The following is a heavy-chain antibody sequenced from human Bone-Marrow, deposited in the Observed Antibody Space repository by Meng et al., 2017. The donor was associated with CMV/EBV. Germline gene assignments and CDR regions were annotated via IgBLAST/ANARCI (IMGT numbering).Heavy chain of an antibody. V-gene: IGHV3-30*04. CDR2: ISYDGSNK. CDR3: ARGPRGQPTPGDY. CDR1: GFTFSSYA. Sequence: GESLKISCAASGFTFSSYAMHWVRQAPGKGLEWVAVISYDGSNKYYADSVKGRFTISRDNSKNTLYLQMNSLRAEDTAVYYCARGPRGQPTPGDYWGQGTLVTVSS. D-gene: IGHD3-10*01. J-gene: IGHJ4*02.